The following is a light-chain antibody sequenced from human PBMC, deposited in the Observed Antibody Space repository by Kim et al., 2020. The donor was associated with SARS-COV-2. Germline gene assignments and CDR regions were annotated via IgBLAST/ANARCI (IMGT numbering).Light chain of an antibody. V-gene: IGKV4-1*01. J-gene: IGKJ1*01. CDR1: QSVLYSANNENY. CDR2: WAS. CDR3: QQFYTPPHT. Sequence: DIVMTQSPDSLAVSLGERTTINCKSSQSVLYSANNENYLAWYQQKPGQPPKLLISWASTRESGVPDRFRGSGSGTDFTLTISSLQAEDVAVYYCQQFYTPPHTFGQWTKVDIK.